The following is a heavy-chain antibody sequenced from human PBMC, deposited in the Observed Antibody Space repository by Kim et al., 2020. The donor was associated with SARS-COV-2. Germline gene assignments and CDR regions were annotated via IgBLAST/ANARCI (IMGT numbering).Heavy chain of an antibody. J-gene: IGHJ6*02. Sequence: ASVKVSFKASGYTFTSYTMNWVRQAPGQGLEWMGWINTNTGNPTYAQGFTGRFVFSLDTSVSTAYLQISSLKAEDTAVYYCARGKYYDILTGSPYGMDVWGRGTTVTVSS. V-gene: IGHV7-4-1*02. D-gene: IGHD3-9*01. CDR1: GYTFTSYT. CDR2: INTNTGNP. CDR3: ARGKYYDILTGSPYGMDV.